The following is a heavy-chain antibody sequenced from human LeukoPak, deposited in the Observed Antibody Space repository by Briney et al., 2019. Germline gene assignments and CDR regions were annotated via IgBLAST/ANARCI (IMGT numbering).Heavy chain of an antibody. J-gene: IGHJ4*02. CDR1: GGSISSYY. V-gene: IGHV4-59*01. CDR3: ARGWQQLAYFDY. CDR2: IYYSGST. D-gene: IGHD6-13*01. Sequence: PSETLSLTCTVSGGSISSYYWSWIRQPPGKGLEWIGYIYYSGSTNYNPSLKSRVTISVDTSKNQFSLKLSSVTAADTAMYYCARGWQQLAYFDYWGQGTLVTVSS.